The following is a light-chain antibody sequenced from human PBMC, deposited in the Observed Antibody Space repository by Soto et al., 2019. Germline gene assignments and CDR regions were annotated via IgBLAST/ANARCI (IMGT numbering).Light chain of an antibody. CDR2: GAS. CDR3: QQHGNSPYA. J-gene: IGKJ2*01. V-gene: IGKV3-20*01. Sequence: EIVLTQSPGTLSLSPGERATLSCRASQSVSSSYLAWYQQKSGQAPRLLIYGASSRATGIPDRFSGSGSGTDFTLTISKLEPEDFAVYYCQQHGNSPYAFGQGTELEI. CDR1: QSVSSSY.